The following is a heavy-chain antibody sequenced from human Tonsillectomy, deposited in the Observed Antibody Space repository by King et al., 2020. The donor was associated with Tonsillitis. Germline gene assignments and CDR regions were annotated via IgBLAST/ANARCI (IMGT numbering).Heavy chain of an antibody. J-gene: IGHJ4*02. CDR2: IDPSDSYT. V-gene: IGHV5-10-1*03. CDR1: GYSFTTYW. Sequence: VQLVESGAEVKKPGESLRISCQVSGYSFTTYWIIWVRQMPGKGLEWMGNIDPSDSYTNYSPSFQGHVTISADKSINTASLHWGSLRASDTAIYYCARCNRNYNKNVDYWGRGTLVTVSS. D-gene: IGHD1-1*01. CDR3: ARCNRNYNKNVDY.